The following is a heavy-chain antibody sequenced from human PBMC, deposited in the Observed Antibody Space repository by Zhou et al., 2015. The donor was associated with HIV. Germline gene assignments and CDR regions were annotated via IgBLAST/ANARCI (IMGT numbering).Heavy chain of an antibody. CDR3: ARHGRIDSSFDF. V-gene: IGHV3-30*02. CDR2: IRYDVSNQ. J-gene: IGHJ4*02. CDR1: GFTFSSYG. D-gene: IGHD2-21*01. Sequence: QVQLVQSGGGVVQPGRSLRVSCAASGFTFSSYGIHWVRQAPGKGLEWVAFIRYDVSNQYYADSVKGRFTISRDNFKNTLYLQMNSLRVEDTAVYYCARHGRIDSSFDFWGQGTLVAVSS.